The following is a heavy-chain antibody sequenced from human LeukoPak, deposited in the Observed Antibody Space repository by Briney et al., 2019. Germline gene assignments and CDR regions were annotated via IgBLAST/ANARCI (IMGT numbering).Heavy chain of an antibody. CDR3: ARDRHCANGVCHSPPGMDV. CDR2: IWFDGKNE. J-gene: IGHJ6*02. D-gene: IGHD2-8*01. Sequence: GSLRLSCAASGFTVSSNYMSWVRQASGKGLEWVADIWFDGKNEHFADSVKGRFTISRDNSKNTMYLQINGLRAEDTAVYYCARDRHCANGVCHSPPGMDVWGQGTTVTVSS. CDR1: GFTVSSNY. V-gene: IGHV3-33*08.